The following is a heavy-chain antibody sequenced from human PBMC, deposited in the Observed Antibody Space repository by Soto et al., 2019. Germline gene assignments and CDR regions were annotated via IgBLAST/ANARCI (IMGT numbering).Heavy chain of an antibody. D-gene: IGHD3-22*01. CDR2: ISSSSSYI. CDR1: GFTFSDYY. J-gene: IGHJ5*02. Sequence: GGSLRLSCAASGFTFSDYYMSWIRQAPGKGLEWVSYISSSSSYIYYADSVKGRFTISRDNAKNSLYLQMNSLRAEDTAVYYCARVTVENNWFDPWGQGTLVTVSS. CDR3: ARVTVENNWFDP. V-gene: IGHV3-11*06.